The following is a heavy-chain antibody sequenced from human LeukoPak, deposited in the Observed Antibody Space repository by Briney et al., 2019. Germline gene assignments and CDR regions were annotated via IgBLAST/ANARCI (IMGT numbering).Heavy chain of an antibody. CDR1: GFTVSSNY. CDR3: ARASYDILTGYYDY. Sequence: GGSLRLSCAASGFTVSSNYMSWVRQAPGKGLEWVSVIYSGGSTYYADSVKSRFTISRDNSKNTLYLQMNSLRAEDTAVYYCARASYDILTGYYDYWGQGTLVTVSS. D-gene: IGHD3-9*01. J-gene: IGHJ4*02. CDR2: IYSGGST. V-gene: IGHV3-53*01.